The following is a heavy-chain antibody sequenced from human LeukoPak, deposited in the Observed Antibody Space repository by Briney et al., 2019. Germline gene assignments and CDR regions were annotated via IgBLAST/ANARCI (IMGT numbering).Heavy chain of an antibody. CDR3: ARGVGVAAAGADFDY. Sequence: ASVKVSCKASGYTFTGYYMHWVRQAPGQGLEWMGWINPNSGGTNYAQKFQGWVTMTRDTSISTAYMELSRLRSDDTAVYYCARGVGVAAAGADFDYWGQGTLVTVSS. D-gene: IGHD6-13*01. V-gene: IGHV1-2*04. CDR1: GYTFTGYY. J-gene: IGHJ4*02. CDR2: INPNSGGT.